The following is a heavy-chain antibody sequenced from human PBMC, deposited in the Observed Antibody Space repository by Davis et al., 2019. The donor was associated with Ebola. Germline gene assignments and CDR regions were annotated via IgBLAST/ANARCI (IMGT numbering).Heavy chain of an antibody. CDR3: LAGTNY. V-gene: IGHV3-30*03. CDR2: ISKDGSNE. CDR1: GFTFSSYG. Sequence: GGSLRLSCAASGFTFSSYGMHWVRQAPGKGLEWVAVISKDGSNEDYADSVRGRLTISRDKSKSTLFLQRDSLRPEDTAVYYCLAGTNYWGQGTQVIVSS. J-gene: IGHJ4*02. D-gene: IGHD6-19*01.